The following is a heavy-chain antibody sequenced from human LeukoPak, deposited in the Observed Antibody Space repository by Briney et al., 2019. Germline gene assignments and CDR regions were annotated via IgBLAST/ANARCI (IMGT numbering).Heavy chain of an antibody. CDR1: GGSISSYY. CDR3: ARAPRPPSDEYLQH. V-gene: IGHV4-4*07. J-gene: IGHJ1*01. CDR2: IYTSGST. Sequence: SETLSLTCTVSGGSISSYYWSWIRQPAGKGLEWIGRIYTSGSTNYNPSLKSRVTMSVDTSKNQFSLKLSSVTAADTAVYYCARAPRPPSDEYLQHWGQGTLVTVSS.